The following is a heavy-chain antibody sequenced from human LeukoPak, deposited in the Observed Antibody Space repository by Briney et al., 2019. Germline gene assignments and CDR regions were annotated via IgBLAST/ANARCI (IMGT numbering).Heavy chain of an antibody. CDR2: IYYSGST. CDR1: GGSSSSSSYY. J-gene: IGHJ4*02. D-gene: IGHD3-10*01. Sequence: SETLPLTCTVSGGSSSSSSYYWGWIRQPPGKGLEWIGSIYYSGSTYYNPSLKSRVTISVDTSKNQFSLKLSSVTAADTAVYYCARSYYYGSGVDYWGQGTLVTVSS. V-gene: IGHV4-39*07. CDR3: ARSYYYGSGVDY.